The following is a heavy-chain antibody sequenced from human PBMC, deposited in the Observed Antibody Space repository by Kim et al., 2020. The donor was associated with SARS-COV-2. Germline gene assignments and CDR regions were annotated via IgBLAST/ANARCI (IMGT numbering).Heavy chain of an antibody. CDR3: AGVTYYYGSGWFDP. V-gene: IGHV4-59*01. J-gene: IGHJ5*02. D-gene: IGHD3-10*01. Sequence: NPALKSRVTISVDTSKNQFSLKLSSVTAADTAVYYCAGVTYYYGSGWFDPWGQGTLVTVSS.